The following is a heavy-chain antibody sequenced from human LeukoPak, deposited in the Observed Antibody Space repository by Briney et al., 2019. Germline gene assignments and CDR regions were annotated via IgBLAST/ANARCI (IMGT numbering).Heavy chain of an antibody. J-gene: IGHJ4*02. Sequence: GRSLRLSCAASGFIFSRYDIDWVRQAPGKGLEWVAFMLADGNNTYYADSVKGRFTTARDNSKNTLYLQMNSLRAEDTAVYYCAKNVSRVYWGQGTLVTVSS. D-gene: IGHD3-10*02. CDR3: AKNVSRVY. CDR1: GFIFSRYD. CDR2: MLADGNNT. V-gene: IGHV3-30*02.